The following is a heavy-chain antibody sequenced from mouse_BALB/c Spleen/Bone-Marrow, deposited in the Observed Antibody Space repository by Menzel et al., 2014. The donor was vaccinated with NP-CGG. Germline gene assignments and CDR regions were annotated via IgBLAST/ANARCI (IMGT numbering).Heavy chain of an antibody. CDR1: GFTFTDYY. V-gene: IGHV7-3*02. CDR3: ARDIGRLLFDY. J-gene: IGHJ2*01. D-gene: IGHD1-2*01. CDR2: IRNKANGYTT. Sequence: VQLKESGGGLVQPGGSLRLPCATSGFTFTDYYMSWVRQPPGKALEWLGFIRNKANGYTTEYSASVKGRLTISRDNSQSILYLQMNTLRAEDSATYYCARDIGRLLFDYWGQGTTLTVSS.